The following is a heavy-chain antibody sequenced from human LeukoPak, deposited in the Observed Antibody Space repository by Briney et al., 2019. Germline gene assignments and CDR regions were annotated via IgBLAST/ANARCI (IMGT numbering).Heavy chain of an antibody. CDR1: EFDFRGFS. CDR2: ITSASTSM. J-gene: IGHJ4*02. D-gene: IGHD1-26*01. CDR3: APAGGISTWYLDY. V-gene: IGHV3-21*03. Sequence: PGGSLRLSLAAFEFDFRGFSMTWVRKGPGKGLEGFSSITSASTSMYYADSVRGRFIISRDNAKNSLYLQMNSLRAEDTGVYYCAPAGGISTWYLDYWGQGTLVAVSS.